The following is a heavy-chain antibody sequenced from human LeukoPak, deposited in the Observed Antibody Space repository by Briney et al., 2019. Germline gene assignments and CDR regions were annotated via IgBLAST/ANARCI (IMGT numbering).Heavy chain of an antibody. CDR2: IRYDGSNK. V-gene: IGHV3-30*02. Sequence: PGRSLRLSCAASGFTFSSYGMHWVRQAPGKGLEWVAFIRYDGSNKYYADSVKGRFTISRDNSKDTLYLQMNSLRAEDTAVYYCAKDLWYYYGSGSYYFPDYWGQGTLVTVSS. J-gene: IGHJ4*02. D-gene: IGHD3-10*01. CDR3: AKDLWYYYGSGSYYFPDY. CDR1: GFTFSSYG.